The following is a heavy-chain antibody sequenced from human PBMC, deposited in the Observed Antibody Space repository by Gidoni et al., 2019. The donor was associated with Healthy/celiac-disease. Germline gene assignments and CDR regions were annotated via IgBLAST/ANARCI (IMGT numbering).Heavy chain of an antibody. V-gene: IGHV4-34*01. CDR2: INHSGST. J-gene: IGHJ4*02. Sequence: QVQLQQWGAGRLKPSETLSLTCAVYGGSFSGYYWSWIRQPPGKGLEWIGEINHSGSTNYNPSLQSRVTISVVTSKNQFSLKLSSVTAADTAVYYCARGEVVVVTAFKFDYWGQGTLVTVSS. CDR3: ARGEVVVVTAFKFDY. CDR1: GGSFSGYY. D-gene: IGHD2-21*02.